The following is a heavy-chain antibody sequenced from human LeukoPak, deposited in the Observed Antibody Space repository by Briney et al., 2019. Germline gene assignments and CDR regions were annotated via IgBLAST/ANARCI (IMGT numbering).Heavy chain of an antibody. Sequence: GGSLRLSCAVSGFTVTDNYMSWVRQAPGKGLQWVSVIYPDGRTYYADSVKGRFTISRDISRNTLLLQMKSLRTDDTAVHYCARTNPVYGDYDYWGQGTLVTVSS. CDR2: IYPDGRT. V-gene: IGHV3-53*01. CDR1: GFTVTDNY. J-gene: IGHJ4*02. D-gene: IGHD4-17*01. CDR3: ARTNPVYGDYDY.